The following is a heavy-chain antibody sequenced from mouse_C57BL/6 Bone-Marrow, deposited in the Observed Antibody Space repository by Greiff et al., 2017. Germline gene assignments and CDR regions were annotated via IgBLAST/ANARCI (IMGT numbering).Heavy chain of an antibody. V-gene: IGHV5-15*01. Sequence: DVMLVESGGGLVQPGGSLKLSCAASGFTFSDYGMAWVRQAPRKGPEWVAFISNLAYSIYYADTVTGRFTISRENAKNTLYLEMSSLRSEDTAMYYCARWGIYYGSTRYYAMDYWGQGTSVTVSS. J-gene: IGHJ4*01. CDR3: ARWGIYYGSTRYYAMDY. CDR1: GFTFSDYG. D-gene: IGHD2-2*01. CDR2: ISNLAYSI.